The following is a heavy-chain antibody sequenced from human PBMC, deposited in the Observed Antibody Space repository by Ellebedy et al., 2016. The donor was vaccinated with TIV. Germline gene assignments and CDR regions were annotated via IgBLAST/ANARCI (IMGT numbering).Heavy chain of an antibody. CDR3: AKDMSYDNLRPGDY. V-gene: IGHV3-21*04. CDR2: ISSSSSYI. CDR1: GFTFSSYA. J-gene: IGHJ4*02. Sequence: GESLKISXAASGFTFSSYAMSWVRQAPGKGLEWVSSISSSSSYIYYADSVKGRFTISRDNAKNSLYLQMNSLRAEDTALYYCAKDMSYDNLRPGDYWGQGTLVTVSS. D-gene: IGHD3-9*01.